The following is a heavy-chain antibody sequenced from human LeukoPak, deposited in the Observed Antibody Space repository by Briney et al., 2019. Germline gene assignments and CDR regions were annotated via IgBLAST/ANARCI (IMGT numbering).Heavy chain of an antibody. Sequence: GGSLRLSCAASGFTFSYYAMRWVRQAPGKGLEWVSIISDSGGSTHYAHSVTGRFTIPRHSSKHTLYLQMNSLRVEDTAIYYCAVIVNNISSGPIWIDYWGQGTLVTVS. CDR2: ISDSGGST. V-gene: IGHV3-23*01. CDR3: AVIVNNISSGPIWIDY. J-gene: IGHJ4*02. CDR1: GFTFSYYA. D-gene: IGHD3-9*01.